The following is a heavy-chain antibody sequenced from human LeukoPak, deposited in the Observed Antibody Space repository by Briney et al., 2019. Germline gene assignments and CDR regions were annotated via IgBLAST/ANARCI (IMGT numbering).Heavy chain of an antibody. V-gene: IGHV3-48*02. CDR2: ISSSSSTI. D-gene: IGHD2-2*01. J-gene: IGHJ6*02. Sequence: PGGSLRLSRAASGFTFSSYSMNWVRQAPGKGLEWVSYISSSSSTIYYADSVKGRFTISRDNAKNSLYLQMNSLRDEDTAVYYCARRGVVPAAMGYYYYGMDVWGQGTTVTVSS. CDR3: ARRGVVPAAMGYYYYGMDV. CDR1: GFTFSSYS.